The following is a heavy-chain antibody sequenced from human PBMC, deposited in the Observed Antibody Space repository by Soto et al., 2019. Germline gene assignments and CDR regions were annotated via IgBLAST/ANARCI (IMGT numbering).Heavy chain of an antibody. CDR2: INPNSGGT. V-gene: IGHV1-2*02. CDR1: GYTFTGYY. Sequence: ASAKVSCKASGYTFTGYYMHWVRQAPGQGLEWMGWINPNSGGTNYAQKFQGRVTMTRDTSISTAYMELSWLRSDDTAVYYCARDLGHVAFGGVIGPSRWGQGTLVTVSS. D-gene: IGHD3-16*02. CDR3: ARDLGHVAFGGVIGPSR. J-gene: IGHJ4*02.